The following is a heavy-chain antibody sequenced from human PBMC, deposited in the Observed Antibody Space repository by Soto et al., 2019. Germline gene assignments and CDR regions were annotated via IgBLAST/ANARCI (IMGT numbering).Heavy chain of an antibody. CDR3: VRLGDYGDYAVDS. D-gene: IGHD4-17*01. J-gene: IGHJ5*01. CDR1: GGSVSSYGFY. V-gene: IGHV4-39*01. CDR2: TYYAGST. Sequence: SETLSLTCTVSGGSVSSYGFYWGWIRQPPGKGLGWIGTTYYAGSTYYNPSLRRRVTMSVDTSMNQVSLKLRSVTAADTAIYYCVRLGDYGDYAVDSWGQGTQVTVSS.